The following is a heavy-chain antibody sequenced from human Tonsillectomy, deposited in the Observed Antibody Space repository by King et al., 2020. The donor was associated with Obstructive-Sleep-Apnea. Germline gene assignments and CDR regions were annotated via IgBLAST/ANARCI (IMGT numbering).Heavy chain of an antibody. D-gene: IGHD3-10*01. CDR2: IYHSGST. V-gene: IGHV4-30-2*01. Sequence: LQLQESGSGLVKPSQTLSLTCEVSGGSISSGGYSWSWIRQPPGKGLEWIGYIYHSGSTSYNPSLTSRVTISVDRSKNQFSLKLSSVTAADTAVYYCARGYGSGSYNWGQGTLVTVSS. CDR1: GGSISSGGYS. CDR3: ARGYGSGSYN. J-gene: IGHJ4*02.